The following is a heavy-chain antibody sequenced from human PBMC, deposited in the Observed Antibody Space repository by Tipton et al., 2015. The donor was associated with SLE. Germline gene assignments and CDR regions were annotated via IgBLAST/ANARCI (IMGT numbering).Heavy chain of an antibody. V-gene: IGHV3-21*01. D-gene: IGHD1-1*01. CDR1: GFTVSSNY. CDR2: ISSSSSYI. J-gene: IGHJ4*02. Sequence: SLRLSCAASGFTVSSNYMNWVRQAPGKGLEWVSSISSSSSYIYYADSVKGRFTISRDNAKNSLYLQMNSLRAEDTAVYYCARDRTGEGFDYWGQGTLVTVSS. CDR3: ARDRTGEGFDY.